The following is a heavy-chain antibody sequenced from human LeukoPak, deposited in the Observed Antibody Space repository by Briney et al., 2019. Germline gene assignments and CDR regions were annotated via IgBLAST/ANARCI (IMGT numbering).Heavy chain of an antibody. J-gene: IGHJ6*03. CDR2: ISYDGSDT. Sequence: GRSLRLSCAASGFTFSSYAMHWVRQAPGKGLEWVAFISYDGSDTYYADSVKGRFTSSRDNSNNTLYLQMNSLRAEDTAVYYCARYDYMDVWGKGTTVTVSS. CDR1: GFTFSSYA. CDR3: ARYDYMDV. V-gene: IGHV3-30*04.